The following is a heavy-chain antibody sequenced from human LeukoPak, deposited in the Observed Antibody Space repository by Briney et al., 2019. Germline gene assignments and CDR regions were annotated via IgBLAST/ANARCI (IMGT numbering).Heavy chain of an antibody. J-gene: IGHJ5*02. CDR1: GFTVSSNY. V-gene: IGHV3-66*02. CDR3: ARDRYCSGGSCYWFDP. CDR2: IYSGGST. Sequence: GGSLRLSCAASGFTVSSNYMSWVRQAPGKGLEWVSVIYSGGSTYYADSVKGRFTISRDNSKNTLYLQMNSLRAEDTAVYYCARDRYCSGGSCYWFDPWGRGTLVTVSS. D-gene: IGHD2-15*01.